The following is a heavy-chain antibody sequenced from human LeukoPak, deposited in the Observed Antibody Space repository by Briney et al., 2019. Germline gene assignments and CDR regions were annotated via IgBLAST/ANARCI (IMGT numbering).Heavy chain of an antibody. V-gene: IGHV1-2*02. CDR1: GYTFTGYY. CDR3: ARGDWISSSWYDY. D-gene: IGHD6-13*01. CDR2: INPNSGGT. J-gene: IGHJ4*02. Sequence: ASVKVSCKASGYTFTGYYMHWVRQAPGQGLEWVGWINPNSGGTNYAQKFQGRVTMTRDTSISTAYMELSRLRSDDTAVYYCARGDWISSSWYDYWGQGTLVTVSS.